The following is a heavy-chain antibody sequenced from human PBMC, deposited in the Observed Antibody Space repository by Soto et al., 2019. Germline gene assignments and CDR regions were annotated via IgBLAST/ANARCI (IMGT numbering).Heavy chain of an antibody. V-gene: IGHV3-23*01. Sequence: GGSLRLSCAASGFTFGNYAMGWVHQAPGKGLEWVSGIVASGGRTFYADSAKGRFTISRDNSRSTLYLQMNSLRADDTAVYYCVKDLVVLSAIFDSWGRGTLVTVSS. CDR2: IVASGGRT. CDR1: GFTFGNYA. CDR3: VKDLVVLSAIFDS. J-gene: IGHJ4*02. D-gene: IGHD2-21*02.